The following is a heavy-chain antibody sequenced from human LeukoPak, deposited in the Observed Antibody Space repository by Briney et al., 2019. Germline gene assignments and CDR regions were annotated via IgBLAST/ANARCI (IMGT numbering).Heavy chain of an antibody. CDR3: ARDNGCSSTSCYGRWYYYYGMDV. J-gene: IGHJ6*02. CDR1: GFTFSSYG. Sequence: PGGSLRLSCAASGFTFSSYGMNWVRQAPGKGLEWVSYISSSSSTIYYADSVKGRFTISRDNAKNSLYLQMNSLRDEDTAVYYCARDNGCSSTSCYGRWYYYYGMDVWGQGTTVTVSS. V-gene: IGHV3-48*02. CDR2: ISSSSSTI. D-gene: IGHD2-2*01.